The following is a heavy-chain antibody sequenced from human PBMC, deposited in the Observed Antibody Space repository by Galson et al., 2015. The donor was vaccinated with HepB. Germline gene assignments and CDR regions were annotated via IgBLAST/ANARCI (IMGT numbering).Heavy chain of an antibody. D-gene: IGHD3-10*01. CDR3: ARDVRGSEYFDY. V-gene: IGHV1-18*01. Sequence: SVKVSCKASGYVFITYGISWVRQAPGQGLEWMGWISTKNGQTNYAQKIQGRVTMTTDTSTSTAYLELRSLRSDDTAVYYCARDVRGSEYFDYWGQGTLVIVSS. J-gene: IGHJ4*02. CDR2: ISTKNGQT. CDR1: GYVFITYG.